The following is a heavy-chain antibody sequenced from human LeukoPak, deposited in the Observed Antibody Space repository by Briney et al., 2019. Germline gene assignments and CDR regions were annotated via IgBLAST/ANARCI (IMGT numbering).Heavy chain of an antibody. CDR2: IYHSGST. Sequence: SETLSLTCAVSGGSISSGGYSWSWIRQLPGKGLEWIGYIYHSGSTYYNPSLKSRVTISVDRSKNQSSLKLSSVTAADTAVYYCARGPLTTRYYYYYGMDVWGQGTTVTVSS. CDR1: GGSISSGGYS. V-gene: IGHV4-30-2*01. J-gene: IGHJ6*02. CDR3: ARGPLTTRYYYYYGMDV. D-gene: IGHD4-17*01.